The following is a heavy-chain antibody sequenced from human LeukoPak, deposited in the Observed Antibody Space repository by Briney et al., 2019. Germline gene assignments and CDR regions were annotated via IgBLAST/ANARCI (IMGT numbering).Heavy chain of an antibody. V-gene: IGHV5-51*01. D-gene: IGHD1-14*01. CDR3: ARHEWEPDALDI. J-gene: IGHJ3*02. CDR1: GYSFTSYW. CDR2: IYPGDSDT. Sequence: GESLKISCKGSGYSFTSYWIGWVRQMPGKGLEWMGIIYPGDSDTRYSPSFQGQVTISADKSISTAYLQWSMFKASNTGIYYCARHEWEPDALDIWGQGTMVTVSS.